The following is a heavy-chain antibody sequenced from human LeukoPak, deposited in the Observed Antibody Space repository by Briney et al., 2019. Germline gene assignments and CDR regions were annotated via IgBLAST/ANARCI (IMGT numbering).Heavy chain of an antibody. V-gene: IGHV3-74*01. CDR2: IKSDGSSR. D-gene: IGHD3-22*01. Sequence: GGSLRLSCAAPGFTFSSYWMHWVRQAPGKGLGGVSCIKSDGSSRRYAEWVKRRFTSYRENGKVTVYLQMNSLRAEGTAVYYCARVARWDSSGYLFDYWAQRTRVSV. CDR1: GFTFSSYW. J-gene: IGHJ4*02. CDR3: ARVARWDSSGYLFDY.